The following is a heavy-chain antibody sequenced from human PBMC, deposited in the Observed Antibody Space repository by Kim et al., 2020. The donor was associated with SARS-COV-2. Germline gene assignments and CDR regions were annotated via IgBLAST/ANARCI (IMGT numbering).Heavy chain of an antibody. CDR1: GFTFSSFS. V-gene: IGHV3-23*01. CDR2: IASGGDRT. J-gene: IGHJ3*02. Sequence: GGSLRLSCAASGFTFSSFSMAWVRQAPGKGLEWVSTIASGGDRTYYAESVKGRFTVSRDNSKNALYLQLNSLRVDDTAVYYCAKSSAFDIWGQGPLVTVS. CDR3: AKSSAFDI.